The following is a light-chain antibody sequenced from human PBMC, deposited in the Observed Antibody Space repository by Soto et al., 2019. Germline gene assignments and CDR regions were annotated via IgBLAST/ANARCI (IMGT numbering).Light chain of an antibody. CDR1: TSDVGGYNY. V-gene: IGLV2-8*01. Sequence: QSALTQPPSASGSPGQSVTISCTGTTSDVGGYNYVSWYQLHPDKVPKLIIYEVNERPSGVPDRFSGSKSGSTASLTVSGLQAEDEADYFCSSYAGSKNFILFGGGTKVTVL. CDR3: SSYAGSKNFIL. CDR2: EVN. J-gene: IGLJ2*01.